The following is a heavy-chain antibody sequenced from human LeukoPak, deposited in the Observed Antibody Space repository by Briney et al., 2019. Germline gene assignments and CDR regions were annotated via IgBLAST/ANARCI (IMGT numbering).Heavy chain of an antibody. CDR1: GFTFSSYS. D-gene: IGHD2-15*01. V-gene: IGHV3-48*04. CDR2: ISGTSSII. J-gene: IGHJ6*02. CDR3: ARDGEYCSAGCTSHSYSYGLDV. Sequence: GGSLRLSCAASGFTFSSYSMNWVRQAPGKGLEWISYISGTSSIIHYADSVKGRFTISRDNAKNSLYLQMNSLRAEDTAVYYCARDGEYCSAGCTSHSYSYGLDVWGQGTTVTVSS.